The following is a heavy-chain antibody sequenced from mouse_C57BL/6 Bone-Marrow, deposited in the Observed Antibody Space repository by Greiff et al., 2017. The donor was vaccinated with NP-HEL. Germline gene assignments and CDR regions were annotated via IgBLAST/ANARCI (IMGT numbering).Heavy chain of an antibody. CDR3: ARGLRVYAMDY. CDR2: IDPNSGGT. Sequence: QVQLQQPGAELVKPGASVKLSCKASGYTFTSYWMHWVQQRPGRGLEWIGRIDPNSGGTKYNEKFKSKATLTVDKPSSTAYMPLSSLTSEDSAVYDCARGLRVYAMDYWGQGTSVTVSS. D-gene: IGHD1-1*01. V-gene: IGHV1-72*01. J-gene: IGHJ4*01. CDR1: GYTFTSYW.